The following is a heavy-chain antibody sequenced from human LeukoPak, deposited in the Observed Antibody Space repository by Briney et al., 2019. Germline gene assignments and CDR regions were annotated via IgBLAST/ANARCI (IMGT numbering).Heavy chain of an antibody. Sequence: GRSLRLSCAASGFTFSSYGMHWVRQAPGKGLEWVAIMWYDGSNKYYTDSVKGRFTISRDNSKNTLYLQMNSLRVEDTAVYYCARGGGLDVWGQGATVTVSS. CDR2: MWYDGSNK. J-gene: IGHJ6*02. CDR1: GFTFSSYG. V-gene: IGHV3-33*01. CDR3: ARGGGLDV. D-gene: IGHD3-16*01.